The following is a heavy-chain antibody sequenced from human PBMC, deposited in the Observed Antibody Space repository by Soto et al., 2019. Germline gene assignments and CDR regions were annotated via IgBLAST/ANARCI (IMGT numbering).Heavy chain of an antibody. J-gene: IGHJ4*02. CDR1: GGSFTDYF. Sequence: SETLSLTCAVYGGSFTDYFWGWIRQPPGKGLEWIGEINHSGTTNYNPSLKSRVTISVDTSKNQFSLKMRSVTAADTAVYYCARGLRYGSAWYIYYFDSWGLGTLVTVS. CDR2: INHSGTT. D-gene: IGHD6-19*01. CDR3: ARGLRYGSAWYIYYFDS. V-gene: IGHV4-34*01.